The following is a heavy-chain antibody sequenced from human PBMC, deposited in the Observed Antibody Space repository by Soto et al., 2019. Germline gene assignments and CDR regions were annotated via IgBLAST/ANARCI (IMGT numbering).Heavy chain of an antibody. CDR1: GGSISSGDYY. Sequence: TLSLTCTISGGSISSGDYYWSWIRQPPGKGLEWIGCIYYSGSTYYNTSLKSRVTISVDTSKNQFSLKLSSVTAADTAVYYCALTGHYDVDYWGQGTLVTVSS. D-gene: IGHD3-9*01. CDR2: IYYSGST. V-gene: IGHV4-30-4*01. CDR3: ALTGHYDVDY. J-gene: IGHJ4*02.